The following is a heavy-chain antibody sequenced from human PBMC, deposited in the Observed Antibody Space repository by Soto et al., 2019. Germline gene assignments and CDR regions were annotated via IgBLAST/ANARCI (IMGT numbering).Heavy chain of an antibody. D-gene: IGHD5-12*01. CDR2: IYYSGNT. J-gene: IGHJ5*02. CDR1: GGSISSYY. CDR3: ARTRDIVAPYPGWFDP. Sequence: SETLSLTCIVSGGSISSYYWSWIRQPPGKGLEWIGYIYYSGNTKYNPSLKSRVTISEDTSKNQFSLNLSSVTAADTAVYYCARTRDIVAPYPGWFDPWGQGTLVTVS. V-gene: IGHV4-59*01.